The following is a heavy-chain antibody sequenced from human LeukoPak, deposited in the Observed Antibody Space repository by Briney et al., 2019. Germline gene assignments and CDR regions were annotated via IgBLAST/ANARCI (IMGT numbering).Heavy chain of an antibody. V-gene: IGHV1-69*04. CDR3: AREGLSGYSNYP. D-gene: IGHD4-11*01. CDR2: IIPILGIA. CDR1: GGTFSSYA. Sequence: GASVMVSCKASGGTFSSYAISWVRQAPGQGLEWMGRIIPILGIANYAQKFQGRVTITADKSTSTAYMELSSLRSEDTAVYYCAREGLSGYSNYPWGQGTLVTVSS. J-gene: IGHJ5*02.